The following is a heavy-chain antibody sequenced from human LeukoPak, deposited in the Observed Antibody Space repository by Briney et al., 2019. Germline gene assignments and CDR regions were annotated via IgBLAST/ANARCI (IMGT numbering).Heavy chain of an antibody. CDR3: ARVRGDGRDGYNLFDY. J-gene: IGHJ4*02. D-gene: IGHD5-24*01. V-gene: IGHV1-3*01. CDR2: INAGNGNT. CDR1: GYTFTSYA. Sequence: ASVKVSCKASGYTFTSYAMHWVRQAPGQRLEWMGWINAGNGNTKYSQKFQGRVTITRDTSASTAYMELSSLRSEDTAVYYCARVRGDGRDGYNLFDYWGQGTLVTVSS.